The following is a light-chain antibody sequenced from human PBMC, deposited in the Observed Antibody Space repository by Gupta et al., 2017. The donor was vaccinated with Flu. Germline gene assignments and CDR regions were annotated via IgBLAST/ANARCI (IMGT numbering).Light chain of an antibody. Sequence: QSVLTQPPSASGTPGQRVIISCSGSSSNLGSRTVNWYQQLPGTAPKILIYNNSQRPSGVNDRFSCYRTGDYASPPTSGLQSADEANDYCVDSDASMNGVLFGGGTKLTVL. CDR3: VDSDASMNGVL. V-gene: IGLV1-44*01. J-gene: IGLJ2*01. CDR1: SSNLGSRT. CDR2: NNS.